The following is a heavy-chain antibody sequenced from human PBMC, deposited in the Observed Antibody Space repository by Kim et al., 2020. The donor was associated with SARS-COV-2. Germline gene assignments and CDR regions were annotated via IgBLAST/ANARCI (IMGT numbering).Heavy chain of an antibody. J-gene: IGHJ6*02. D-gene: IGHD2-2*01. CDR3: AKGGNGKIVVVPAAIGGEVQNYYGMDV. CDR2: ISGSGGST. CDR1: GFTFSSYA. Sequence: GGSLRLSCAASGFTFSSYAMSWVRQAPGKGLEWVSAISGSGGSTYYADSVKGRFTISRDNSKNTLYLQMNSLRAEDTAVYYCAKGGNGKIVVVPAAIGGEVQNYYGMDVWGQGTTVTVSS. V-gene: IGHV3-23*01.